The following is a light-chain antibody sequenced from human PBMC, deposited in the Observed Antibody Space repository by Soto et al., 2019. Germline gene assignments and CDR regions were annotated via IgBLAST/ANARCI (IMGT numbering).Light chain of an antibody. V-gene: IGLV2-11*01. Sequence: QSALTQPRSVSGSPGQSVTISCTGTSSDVGAYNYVSWYQQHPGKFPKLMIYDVSRRPSGVPDRFSGSKSGNTASLTISGLQADDEADYYCCSYSGSYTLVFGGGTKLTVL. CDR3: CSYSGSYTLV. J-gene: IGLJ3*02. CDR1: SSDVGAYNY. CDR2: DVS.